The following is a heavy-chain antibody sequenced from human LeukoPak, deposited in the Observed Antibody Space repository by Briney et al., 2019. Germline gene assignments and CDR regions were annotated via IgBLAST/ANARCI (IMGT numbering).Heavy chain of an antibody. Sequence: GASVKVSCKVSGYTLTELSMHWVRQAPGKGLEWMGGFDPEDGETIYAQKFQGRVTMTEDTSTDTAYMELSSLRSEDTAVYYCATALPGTYYYDSSGPMGAFDIWGQGTMVTVSS. J-gene: IGHJ3*02. CDR3: ATALPGTYYYDSSGPMGAFDI. CDR1: GYTLTELS. V-gene: IGHV1-24*01. D-gene: IGHD3-22*01. CDR2: FDPEDGET.